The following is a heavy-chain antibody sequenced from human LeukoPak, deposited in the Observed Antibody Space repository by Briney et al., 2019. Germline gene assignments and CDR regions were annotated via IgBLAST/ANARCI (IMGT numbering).Heavy chain of an antibody. CDR2: IRYDGSNK. V-gene: IGHV3-30*02. J-gene: IGHJ6*04. CDR1: GFTFTTYG. D-gene: IGHD4-23*01. CDR3: PKGGNQNNYTSWDV. Sequence: GGSLRLSCAASGFTFTTYGMHWVRQAPGEGLEWVAFIRYDGSNKYYADSVKGRFTISRDNSKNTLYLQMNSLRAEDAAVYYCPKGGNQNNYTSWDVWAKGPRSPSPQ.